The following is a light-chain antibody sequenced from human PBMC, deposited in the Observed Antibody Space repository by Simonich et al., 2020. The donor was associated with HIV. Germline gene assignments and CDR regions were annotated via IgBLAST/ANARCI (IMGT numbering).Light chain of an antibody. Sequence: DIVMTQSPDSLAVSLGERATINCKSSQSVLSSSNNKNYLAWYQQKPGQPPNLLSYWASTRESGVPDRFRGSGSGTDFTLTINSLQAEDVAVYYCQQYYSTPQTFGQGTKVEIK. CDR3: QQYYSTPQT. CDR1: QSVLSSSNNKNY. J-gene: IGKJ1*01. V-gene: IGKV4-1*01. CDR2: WAS.